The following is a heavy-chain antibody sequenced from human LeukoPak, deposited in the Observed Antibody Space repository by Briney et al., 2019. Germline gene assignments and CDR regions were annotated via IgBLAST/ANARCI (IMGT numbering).Heavy chain of an antibody. Sequence: SETXXLTCTVSGGSISSXGYYXSXIXXHXGKGLEWIGYTSYSDSTRYSPSLKSRVTMSIDTSMNQFSLKVTSVTAADTAVYYCAGGSSRFDCWGQGTLVTVSS. V-gene: IGHV4-61*08. CDR3: AGGSSRFDC. CDR2: TSYSDST. D-gene: IGHD6-13*01. CDR1: GGSISSXGYY. J-gene: IGHJ4*02.